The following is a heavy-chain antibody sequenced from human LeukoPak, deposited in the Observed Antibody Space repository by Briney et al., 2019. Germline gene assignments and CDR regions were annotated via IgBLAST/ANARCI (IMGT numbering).Heavy chain of an antibody. CDR1: GYTFTGYY. CDR2: INPNSGGT. Sequence: ASVKVSCKASGYTFTGYYMHWVRQAPGQGLEWMGWINPNSGGTNYAQKFQGRVTMTRDTSISTAYMELSRLRSDDTAVYYCARGGYSSSWSRPAAFDPGGQGTLVTVSS. D-gene: IGHD6-13*01. CDR3: ARGGYSSSWSRPAAFDP. J-gene: IGHJ5*02. V-gene: IGHV1-2*02.